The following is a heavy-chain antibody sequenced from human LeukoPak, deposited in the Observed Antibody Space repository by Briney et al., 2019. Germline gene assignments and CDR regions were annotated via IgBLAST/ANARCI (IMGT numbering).Heavy chain of an antibody. CDR2: ISAYNGNT. CDR1: GGTFSSYA. V-gene: IGHV1-18*01. Sequence: ASVKVPCKASGGTFSSYAISWVRQAPGQGLEWMGWISAYNGNTNYAQKLQGRVTMTTDTSTSTAYMELRSLRSDDTAVYYCARDIMVRGVKFHYYYGMDVWGQGTTVTVSS. J-gene: IGHJ6*02. D-gene: IGHD3-10*01. CDR3: ARDIMVRGVKFHYYYGMDV.